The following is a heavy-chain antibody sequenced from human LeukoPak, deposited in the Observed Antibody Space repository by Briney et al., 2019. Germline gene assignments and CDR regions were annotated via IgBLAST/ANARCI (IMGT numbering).Heavy chain of an antibody. J-gene: IGHJ4*02. D-gene: IGHD3-3*01. CDR1: GYTFTGYY. Sequence: ASVKVSCKASGYTFTGYYMHWVRQAPGQGLEWMGWINPNSGGTNYAQKFQGRVTMTRDTSISTAYMELSRLRSDDTAVYYCARDLFWSGYSRKSFDYWGQGTLVTVSS. V-gene: IGHV1-2*02. CDR3: ARDLFWSGYSRKSFDY. CDR2: INPNSGGT.